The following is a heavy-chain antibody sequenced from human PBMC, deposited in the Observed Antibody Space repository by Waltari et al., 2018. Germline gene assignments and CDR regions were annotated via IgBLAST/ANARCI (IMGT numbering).Heavy chain of an antibody. V-gene: IGHV1-69*05. CDR1: GATFSSYA. CDR3: GFGGSGYLGNDY. Sequence: QVQLVQSGAEVKKPGSSVKFSCKASGATFSSYAISWVRQAPGQGLEWIGGIIPIFGTANYAQKFQGRVTITTDESTSTAYMELSSLRSEDTAVYYCGFGGSGYLGNDYWGQGTLVTVSS. D-gene: IGHD3-22*01. J-gene: IGHJ4*02. CDR2: IIPIFGTA.